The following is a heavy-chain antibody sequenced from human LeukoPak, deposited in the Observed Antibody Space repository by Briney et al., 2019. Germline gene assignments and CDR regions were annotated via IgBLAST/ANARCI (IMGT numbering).Heavy chain of an antibody. J-gene: IGHJ3*02. CDR1: GFTFSDYY. CDR2: IYSDNT. V-gene: IGHV3-53*01. D-gene: IGHD4-17*01. CDR3: ARSSEVDGDYVVWGAFDI. Sequence: GGSLRLSCAASGFTFSDYYMSWLRQAPGKGLEWVSFIYSDNTHYSDSVKGRFTISRDNSKNTLYLQMNSLRAEDTAVYYCARSSEVDGDYVVWGAFDIWGQGTMVTVSS.